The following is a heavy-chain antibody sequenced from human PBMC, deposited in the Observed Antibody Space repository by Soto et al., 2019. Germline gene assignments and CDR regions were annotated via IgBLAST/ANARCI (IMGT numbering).Heavy chain of an antibody. J-gene: IGHJ4*02. CDR2: ISGSGSST. CDR1: GFSFSGYG. Sequence: EVQLLESGGGLVQPGGSLRLSCAASGFSFSGYGMSWVRQAPGQGLEWVSAISGSGSSTYYSDSVRGRFTISRDNSKNTLYLQMNSLRAEDTAVYFCAKASKGYTGYVLDYWGQGTLVAVSP. CDR3: AKASKGYTGYVLDY. V-gene: IGHV3-23*01. D-gene: IGHD5-12*01.